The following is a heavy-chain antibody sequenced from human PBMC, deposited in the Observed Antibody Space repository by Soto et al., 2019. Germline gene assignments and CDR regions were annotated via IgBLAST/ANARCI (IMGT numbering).Heavy chain of an antibody. CDR1: GDTVNGSY. V-gene: IGHV1-2*04. D-gene: IGHD5-18*01. J-gene: IGHJ4*02. CDR3: AIAVPLLTKYSYGYYLAY. Sequence: GAPVKVSCKASGDTVNGSYMHWARNAPGQRLEWRGWINPNIGGTNYAQTFQGWVTMTRDTSISTAYMELSRLSSDDTAVYYCAIAVPLLTKYSYGYYLAYWRQGTLDPVSS. CDR2: INPNIGGT.